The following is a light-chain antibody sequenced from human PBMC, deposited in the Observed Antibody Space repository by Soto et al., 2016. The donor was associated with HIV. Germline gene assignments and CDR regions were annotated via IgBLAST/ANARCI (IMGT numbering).Light chain of an antibody. Sequence: SSELTQDPAVSVALGQTVRITCQGDSLRNYYANWYQQKPGQAPILVMYDKNNRPSGIPDRFSASTSGNTASLTITGAQAEDEADYYCNCRDSSGNRRVFGGGTKLTVL. CDR3: NCRDSSGNRRV. V-gene: IGLV3-19*01. CDR1: SLRNYY. CDR2: DKN. J-gene: IGLJ3*02.